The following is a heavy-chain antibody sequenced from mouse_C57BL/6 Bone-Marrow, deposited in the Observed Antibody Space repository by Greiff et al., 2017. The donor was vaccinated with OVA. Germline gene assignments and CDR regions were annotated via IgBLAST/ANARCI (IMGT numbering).Heavy chain of an antibody. CDR2: IRNKANGYTT. Sequence: EVKLMESGGGLVQPGGSLSLSCAASGFTFTAYYLSWVRQPPGKALEWLGFIRNKANGYTTEYSASVKGRFTISRDNSQSILYLQMNALRAEDSATYYCARSRWLLPYYYAMDYWGQGTSVTVSS. V-gene: IGHV7-3*01. J-gene: IGHJ4*01. CDR1: GFTFTAYY. D-gene: IGHD2-3*01. CDR3: ARSRWLLPYYYAMDY.